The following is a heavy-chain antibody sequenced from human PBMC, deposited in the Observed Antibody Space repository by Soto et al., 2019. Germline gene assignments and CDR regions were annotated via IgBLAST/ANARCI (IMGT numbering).Heavy chain of an antibody. V-gene: IGHV1-8*01. D-gene: IGHD6-13*01. J-gene: IGHJ3*02. CDR2: MNPNSGNT. CDR3: ASSSWIPEDAFDI. CDR1: GYTFTSYD. Sequence: ASVKVSCKASGYTFTSYDINWVRQATGQGLEWMGWMNPNSGNTGYAQKLQGRVTMTRNTSISTAYMELSSLRSEDTAVYYCASSSWIPEDAFDIWGQGTMVTVSS.